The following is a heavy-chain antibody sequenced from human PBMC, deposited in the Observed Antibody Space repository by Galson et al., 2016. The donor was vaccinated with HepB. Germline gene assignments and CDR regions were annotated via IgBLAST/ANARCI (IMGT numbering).Heavy chain of an antibody. CDR2: ISSDGSDK. CDR1: GFTFSDYI. CDR3: ARVPRVRAVYNRSGYSYVNAFHI. V-gene: IGHV3-30*04. J-gene: IGHJ3*02. D-gene: IGHD3-22*01. Sequence: SLRLSCAASGFTFSDYIMHWVRQAPGKGREWVAFISSDGSDKYYGDSVKGRFTSPRDNSKNMLYLQMNSLRAEDTAVYFCARVPRVRAVYNRSGYSYVNAFHIWGQGTMVTVSS.